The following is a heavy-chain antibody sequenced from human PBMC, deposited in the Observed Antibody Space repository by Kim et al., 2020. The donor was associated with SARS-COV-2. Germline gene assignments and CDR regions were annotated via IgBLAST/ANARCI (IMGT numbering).Heavy chain of an antibody. CDR3: VRGSTRITAAFYDS. CDR1: GYTFTSYG. J-gene: IGHJ4*02. Sequence: ASVKVSCKASGYTFTSYGMHWVRQAPGQGLEWMGWINADNGDTKYSQKLQGRVTMTRDTSTSTAYMELSSLRSEDTAVYYCVRGSTRITAAFYDSGRQG. D-gene: IGHD3-10*01. V-gene: IGHV1-3*01. CDR2: INADNGDT.